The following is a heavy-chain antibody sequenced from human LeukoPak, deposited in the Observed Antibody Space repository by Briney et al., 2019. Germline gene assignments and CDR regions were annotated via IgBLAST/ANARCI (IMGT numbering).Heavy chain of an antibody. CDR2: IYYSGST. CDR1: GASISSGGYY. CDR3: ARDNCSGGSCYSDY. Sequence: PSETLSLTCTVSGASISSGGYYRTWIRQHPGKGLEWIGYIYYSGSTYYNPSLKSRVTISVDTSKDQFSLKLSSVTAADTAVYYCARDNCSGGSCYSDYWGQGTLVTVSS. J-gene: IGHJ4*02. V-gene: IGHV4-31*03. D-gene: IGHD2-15*01.